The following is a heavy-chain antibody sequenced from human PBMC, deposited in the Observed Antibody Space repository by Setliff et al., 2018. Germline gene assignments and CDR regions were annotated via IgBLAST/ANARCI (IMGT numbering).Heavy chain of an antibody. CDR3: AREGHNWNYVLPYFDY. V-gene: IGHV3-7*01. Sequence: TGESLKISCAASGFSFSNYWMSWVRQAPGKGLEWVANINQDGSEKYFVGSVKGRFTISRDNAKNSLYLQMNSLRAEDTAVYYCAREGHNWNYVLPYFDYWGQGTLVTVSS. CDR1: GFSFSNYW. CDR2: INQDGSEK. J-gene: IGHJ4*02. D-gene: IGHD1-7*01.